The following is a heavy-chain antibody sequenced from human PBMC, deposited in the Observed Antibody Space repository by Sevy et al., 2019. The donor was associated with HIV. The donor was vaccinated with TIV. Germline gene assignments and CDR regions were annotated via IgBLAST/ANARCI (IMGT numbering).Heavy chain of an antibody. D-gene: IGHD1-26*01. CDR3: ASMGGAMDV. J-gene: IGHJ6*03. V-gene: IGHV3-33*08. CDR2: IWYDGSNK. CDR1: GFTFSSYG. Sequence: GGSLRLSCAASGFTFSSYGMHWVRQAPGKGLEWVAVIWYDGSNKYYADSVKGRFTISRDNSKNTLYLQMNSLRVEDTAVYYCASMGGAMDVWGKGTTVTVSS.